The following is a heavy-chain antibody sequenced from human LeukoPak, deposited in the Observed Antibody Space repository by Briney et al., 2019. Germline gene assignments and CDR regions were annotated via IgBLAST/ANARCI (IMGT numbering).Heavy chain of an antibody. J-gene: IGHJ4*02. V-gene: IGHV1-69*04. CDR3: ASSIAVAGSSTFDY. D-gene: IGHD6-19*01. Sequence: ASVKVSCKASGGTFSSYAISWVRQAPGQGLEWMGSIIPILGIANYAQKFQGGVTITADKSTSTAYMELSSLRSEDTAVYYCASSIAVAGSSTFDYWGQGTLVTVSS. CDR2: IIPILGIA. CDR1: GGTFSSYA.